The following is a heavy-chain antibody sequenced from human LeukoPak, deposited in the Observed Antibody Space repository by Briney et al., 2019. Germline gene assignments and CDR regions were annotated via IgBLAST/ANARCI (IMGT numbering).Heavy chain of an antibody. Sequence: SGTLSLTCAVYGGSFSGYYWSWIRQPPGKGLEWIGEINHSGSTNYNPSLKSRVTISVDTSKNQFSLKLSSVTAADTAVYYCARGRPGGSKYGSGRYNWFDPWGQGTLVTVSS. D-gene: IGHD3-10*01. CDR1: GGSFSGYY. CDR3: ARGRPGGSKYGSGRYNWFDP. V-gene: IGHV4-34*01. CDR2: INHSGST. J-gene: IGHJ5*02.